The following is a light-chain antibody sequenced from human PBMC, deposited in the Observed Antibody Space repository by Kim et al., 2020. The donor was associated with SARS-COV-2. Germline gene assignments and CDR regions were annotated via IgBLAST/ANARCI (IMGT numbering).Light chain of an antibody. CDR2: GKN. V-gene: IGLV3-19*01. J-gene: IGLJ2*01. CDR1: RLRTYY. Sequence: VALGQTVRITCQGDRLRTYYATWYQQKPGQAPILVIFGKNSRPSGIPDRFSGSSSGNTASLTITGTQAGDEADYYCNSRDSNDNVVFGGGTKLTVL. CDR3: NSRDSNDNVV.